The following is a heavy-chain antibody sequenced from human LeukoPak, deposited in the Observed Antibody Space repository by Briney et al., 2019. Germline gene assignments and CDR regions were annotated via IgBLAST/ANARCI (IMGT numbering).Heavy chain of an antibody. CDR3: AREVRWLVQYYFDY. J-gene: IGHJ4*02. D-gene: IGHD6-19*01. Sequence: GASVKVSCKASGGTFSSYAISWVRQAPGQGLEWMGGIIPIFGTANYAQKFQGRVTITADESTSTAYMELSSLRSEDTAAYYCAREVRWLVQYYFDYWGQGTLVTVSS. V-gene: IGHV1-69*13. CDR2: IIPIFGTA. CDR1: GGTFSSYA.